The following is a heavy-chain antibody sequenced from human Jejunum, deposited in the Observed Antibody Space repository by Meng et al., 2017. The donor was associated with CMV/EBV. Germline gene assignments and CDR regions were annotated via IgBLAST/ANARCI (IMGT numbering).Heavy chain of an antibody. CDR1: GFSFSDYY. Sequence: QGQLVGFGGGLVEPGGSLRLSCKASGFSFSDYYMTWIRHTPGKGPEWLAYISGSSTVTNYADSVKGRFTISRDNVNNLLYLQMNSLRADDTAVYYCTRDPRACDYWGQGTLVTVSS. V-gene: IGHV3-11*05. CDR3: TRDPRACDY. J-gene: IGHJ4*02. CDR2: ISGSSTVT.